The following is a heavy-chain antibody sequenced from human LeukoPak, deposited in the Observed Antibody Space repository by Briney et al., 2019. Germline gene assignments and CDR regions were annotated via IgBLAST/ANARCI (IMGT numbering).Heavy chain of an antibody. D-gene: IGHD6-13*01. CDR1: GGSFSGYY. CDR3: ARRNRAAAGTAYFDY. CDR2: INHSGST. V-gene: IGHV4-34*01. J-gene: IGHJ4*02. Sequence: SQTLSLTCAVYGGSFSGYYWSWIRQPPGKGLEWIGEINHSGSTNYNPSLKSRVTISVDTSKNQFSLKLSSVTAADTAVYYCARRNRAAAGTAYFDYWGQGTLVTVSS.